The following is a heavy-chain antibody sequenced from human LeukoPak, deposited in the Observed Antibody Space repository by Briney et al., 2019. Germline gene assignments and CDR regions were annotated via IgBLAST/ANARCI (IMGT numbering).Heavy chain of an antibody. Sequence: GRSLRLSCAASGFTFDDYAMHWVRQAPGKGLEWVSCISWNSGSIGYADSVKGRFTISRDNAKNSLYLQMNSLRAEDTALYYCAKESGGTTGTTGYFDYWGQGTLVTVSS. CDR1: GFTFDDYA. J-gene: IGHJ4*02. CDR3: AKESGGTTGTTGYFDY. D-gene: IGHD1-1*01. V-gene: IGHV3-9*01. CDR2: ISWNSGSI.